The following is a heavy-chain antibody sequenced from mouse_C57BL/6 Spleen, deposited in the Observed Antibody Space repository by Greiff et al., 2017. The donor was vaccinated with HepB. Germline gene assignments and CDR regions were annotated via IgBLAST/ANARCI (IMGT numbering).Heavy chain of an antibody. D-gene: IGHD2-4*01. CDR2: IHPTSGST. J-gene: IGHJ2*01. CDR3: AKDYDGAYFDY. V-gene: IGHV1-64*01. CDR1: GYTFTSYW. Sequence: QVQLQQPGAELVKPGASVKLSCKASGYTFTSYWMHWVKQRPGQGLEWIGMIHPTSGSTNYNEKFKSKATLTVDKSSSTAYMQLSSLTSEDSAVYYCAKDYDGAYFDYWGQGTTLTVSS.